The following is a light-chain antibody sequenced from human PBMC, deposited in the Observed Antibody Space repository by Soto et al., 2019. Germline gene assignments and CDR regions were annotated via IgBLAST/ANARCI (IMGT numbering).Light chain of an antibody. CDR2: GAS. CDR3: QQRSNFIT. V-gene: IGKV3-11*01. J-gene: IGKJ5*01. CDR1: QSVGTY. Sequence: EIVLTQSPATLTLSPGERATLSCRASQSVGTYVSWFQQKPGHPPRLLISGASNRAAGTPARFSGSGSGTDFTLTISSLEPEDFAVYYCQQRSNFITFGQGTRLEIK.